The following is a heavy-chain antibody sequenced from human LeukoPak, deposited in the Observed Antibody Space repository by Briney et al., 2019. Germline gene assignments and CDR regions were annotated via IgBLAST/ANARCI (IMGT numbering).Heavy chain of an antibody. J-gene: IGHJ4*02. CDR1: GYTFTSYG. CDR3: ARAPNTYSYGLIDY. D-gene: IGHD5-18*01. Sequence: GASVKVSCKASGYTFTSYGISWVRQAPGQGLEWMGWISAYNGNTNYAQKLQGRVTMTTDTSTSTAYMELKSLRSDDTAVYYCARAPNTYSYGLIDYWGQGTLVTVSS. CDR2: ISAYNGNT. V-gene: IGHV1-18*01.